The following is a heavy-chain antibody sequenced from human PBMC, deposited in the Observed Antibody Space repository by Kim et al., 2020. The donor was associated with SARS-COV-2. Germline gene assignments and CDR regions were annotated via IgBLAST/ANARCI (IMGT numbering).Heavy chain of an antibody. V-gene: IGHV3-23*01. J-gene: IGHJ5*02. CDR2: GGSK. CDR3: AKSLRFDP. Sequence: GGSKYYADSVKGRFTISRDNSKNTLYLQMNSLRAEDTAVYYCAKSLRFDPWGQGTLVTVSS.